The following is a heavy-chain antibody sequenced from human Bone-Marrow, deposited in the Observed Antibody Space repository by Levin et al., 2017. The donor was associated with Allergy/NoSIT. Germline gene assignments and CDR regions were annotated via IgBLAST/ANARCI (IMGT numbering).Heavy chain of an antibody. V-gene: IGHV1-2*02. J-gene: IGHJ4*02. CDR2: IHPDSGGT. CDR1: GYTFNNYY. Sequence: ASVKVSCRISGYTFNNYYIHWVRQAPGQGLQWMGWIHPDSGGTNFAQNFQGRVSMTRDTSNSTAYMELSSLRSDDTAVYFCEGTKQYYLDDWGQGTRVPGSS. CDR3: EGTKQYYLDD. D-gene: IGHD6-19*01.